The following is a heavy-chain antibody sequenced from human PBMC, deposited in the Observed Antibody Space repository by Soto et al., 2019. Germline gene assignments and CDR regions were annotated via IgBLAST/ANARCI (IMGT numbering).Heavy chain of an antibody. CDR3: AREGYYDSNGYDDYYYGMDV. Sequence: QVQLVESGGGVVQPGRSLRLSCAASGFTFSSYAMHWVRQAPGKGLEWVAVISYDGSNKYYADSVKGRFTISRDNSKNTLYLQMNSLRAEDTAVYYCAREGYYDSNGYDDYYYGMDVWGQGTTVTVSS. CDR1: GFTFSSYA. V-gene: IGHV3-30-3*01. CDR2: ISYDGSNK. D-gene: IGHD3-22*01. J-gene: IGHJ6*02.